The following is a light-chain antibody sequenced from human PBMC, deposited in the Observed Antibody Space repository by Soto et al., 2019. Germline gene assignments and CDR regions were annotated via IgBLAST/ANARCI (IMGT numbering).Light chain of an antibody. V-gene: IGLV2-8*01. Sequence: QSALTQPPSASGSPGQSVTISCTGTSSGVGGYNYVSWYQQYPGRAPKLMIYEVTKRPSGVPDRFSGSKSGNTASLTVSGLRAEDEADYYCSSYAASNNFYFVFGGGTKVTVL. CDR2: EVT. CDR3: SSYAASNNFYFV. J-gene: IGLJ3*02. CDR1: SSGVGGYNY.